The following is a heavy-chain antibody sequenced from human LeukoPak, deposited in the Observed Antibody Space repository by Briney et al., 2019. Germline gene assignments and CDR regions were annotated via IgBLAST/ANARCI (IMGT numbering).Heavy chain of an antibody. Sequence: GGSLRLSCAASGFTFSSYGMHWVRQAPGKGLEWVAFIRYDGSNKYYADSVKGRFTISRDNSKNTLYLQMNSLRAEDTAVYYCAKERCGGDCYFESTGFDYWGQGTLVTVSS. J-gene: IGHJ4*02. CDR2: IRYDGSNK. CDR1: GFTFSSYG. D-gene: IGHD2-21*02. V-gene: IGHV3-30*02. CDR3: AKERCGGDCYFESTGFDY.